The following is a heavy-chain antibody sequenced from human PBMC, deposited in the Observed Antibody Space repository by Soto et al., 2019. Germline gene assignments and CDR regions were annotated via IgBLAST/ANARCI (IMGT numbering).Heavy chain of an antibody. D-gene: IGHD2-15*01. CDR2: IQSGGST. J-gene: IGHJ6*03. CDR1: GFTVSSKY. V-gene: IGHV3-66*01. Sequence: EVQLVESGGDLVQPGGSLRFSCAASGFTVSSKYMSWVRQAPGTGLEWVSLIQSGGSTYYAASVKGRFTISREYSEKTLFLQKISMLREDTTVYYYTRDDVRYNGGRRYGVQIDVGSKGTTVTV. CDR3: TRDDVRYNGGRRYGVQIDV.